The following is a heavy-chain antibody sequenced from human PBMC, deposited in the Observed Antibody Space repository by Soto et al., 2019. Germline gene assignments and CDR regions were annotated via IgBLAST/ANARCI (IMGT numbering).Heavy chain of an antibody. CDR1: GYSFTSCW. D-gene: IGHD2-15*01. J-gene: IGHJ4*02. CDR2: IYPGDSDT. V-gene: IGHV5-51*01. CDR3: ARRAPYCSGGSCPLFYFDY. Sequence: GESLKISCKGSGYSFTSCWIGWVRQMPGKGLEWMGIIYPGDSDTRSSPSFQGQVTISADKSISTAYLQWSSLKASDTAMYYCARRAPYCSGGSCPLFYFDYWGQGTLVTVSS.